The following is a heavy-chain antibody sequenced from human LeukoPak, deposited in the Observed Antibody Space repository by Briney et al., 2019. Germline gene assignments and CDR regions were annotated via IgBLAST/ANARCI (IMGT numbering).Heavy chain of an antibody. CDR3: ARCQGYCRSTSCSCFDY. Sequence: ASVEVSCRASGYTFTGYYMHWVRQDPGQGLEGMGIINPSGCSTSYAQKFQGRVTMTRDTSTSTVYMELSSLRSEDTAVYYCARCQGYCRSTSCSCFDYWGQGTLVTVSS. V-gene: IGHV1-46*01. CDR1: GYTFTGYY. D-gene: IGHD2-2*01. J-gene: IGHJ4*02. CDR2: INPSGCST.